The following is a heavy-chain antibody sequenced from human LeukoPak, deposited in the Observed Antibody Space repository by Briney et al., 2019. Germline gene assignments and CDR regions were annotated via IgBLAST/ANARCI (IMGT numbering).Heavy chain of an antibody. V-gene: IGHV3-53*01. Sequence: GGSLRLSCAASGFTVSSNYMSWVRQAPGKGLEWVSVIYTSGSTHYADSVKGRFTMSRDNSKNTLYLQMNSLRAEDTAVYYCAKDPDYYDSSGHFDYWGQGTLVTVSS. CDR1: GFTVSSNY. D-gene: IGHD3-22*01. CDR2: IYTSGST. CDR3: AKDPDYYDSSGHFDY. J-gene: IGHJ4*02.